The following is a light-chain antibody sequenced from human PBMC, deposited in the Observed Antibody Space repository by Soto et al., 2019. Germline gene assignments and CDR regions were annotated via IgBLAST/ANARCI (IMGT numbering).Light chain of an antibody. Sequence: DIQMTQSTSTLSALIGDRVTITCRASQSIGTWLAWYQQKPGEAPQLLISKASTLESGVPSRFSGSGSGTDFTLTISSLQPEDFATYYCQQSYSTPPTFGQGTEVDIK. CDR3: QQSYSTPPT. CDR2: KAS. V-gene: IGKV1-5*03. CDR1: QSIGTW. J-gene: IGKJ1*01.